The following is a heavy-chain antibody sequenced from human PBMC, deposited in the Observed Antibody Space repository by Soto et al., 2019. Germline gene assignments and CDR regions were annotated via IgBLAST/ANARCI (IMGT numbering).Heavy chain of an antibody. CDR3: ARGIRYCSGGSCTKRVYYYMDV. D-gene: IGHD2-15*01. Sequence: ASVKVSCKASGYTFTSYDINWVRQATGQGLEWMGWMNPNSGNTGYAQKFQGRVTMTRNTSISTAYMELSSLRSEDTDVYYCARGIRYCSGGSCTKRVYYYMDVWGKGTTVTVSS. CDR2: MNPNSGNT. CDR1: GYTFTSYD. J-gene: IGHJ6*03. V-gene: IGHV1-8*01.